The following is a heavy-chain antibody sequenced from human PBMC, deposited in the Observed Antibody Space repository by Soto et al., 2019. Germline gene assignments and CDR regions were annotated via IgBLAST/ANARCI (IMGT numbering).Heavy chain of an antibody. CDR2: ISYDGSNV. CDR1: GFTFSTYT. D-gene: IGHD4-4*01. Sequence: GGSLRLSCAASGFTFSTYTMHWVHQAPGKGLEWVAIISYDGSNVYYADSVKGRFTMSRDNSKNTLGLQMDSLRVGDTAVYYCARRSTLSYYGIDVWGQGTTVTVSS. V-gene: IGHV3-30-3*01. J-gene: IGHJ6*02. CDR3: ARRSTLSYYGIDV.